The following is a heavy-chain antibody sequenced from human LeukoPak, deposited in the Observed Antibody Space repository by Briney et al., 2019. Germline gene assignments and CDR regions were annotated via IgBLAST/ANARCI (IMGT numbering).Heavy chain of an antibody. CDR3: ARGTAVADSYNWFDP. Sequence: GSLRLSCEASGFTFSGYWMSWVRQSPGKGLEWIGSIYYSGSTYYNPSLRSRVTISVDTSKNQFSLKLSSVTAADTAVYYCARGTAVADSYNWFDPWGQGTLVTVSS. CDR2: IYYSGST. V-gene: IGHV4-4*02. CDR1: GFTFSGYW. J-gene: IGHJ5*02. D-gene: IGHD6-19*01.